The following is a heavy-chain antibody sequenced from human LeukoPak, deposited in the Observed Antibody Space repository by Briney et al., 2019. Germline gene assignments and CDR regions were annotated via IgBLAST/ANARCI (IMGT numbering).Heavy chain of an antibody. V-gene: IGHV3-9*01. CDR2: ISWDSGNS. CDR3: IKDLRLDLHLDTFEI. Sequence: GKSLRLSCAASGFALDDYAMHWVRQAPGKGLEWVSSISWDSGNSVYADSVKGRLTISRDNAKNSLYLQMNSLTPEDTALYYCIKDLRLDLHLDTFEIWGQGTMVTVSS. J-gene: IGHJ3*02. D-gene: IGHD1-7*01. CDR1: GFALDDYA.